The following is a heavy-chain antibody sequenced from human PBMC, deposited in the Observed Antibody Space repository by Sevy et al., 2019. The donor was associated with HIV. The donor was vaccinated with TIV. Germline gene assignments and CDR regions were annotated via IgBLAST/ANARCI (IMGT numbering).Heavy chain of an antibody. V-gene: IGHV3-23*01. CDR2: ISGSGTRT. Sequence: GGSLRLSCAVSGFSFDSYGMTWVRQAPGKGLEWVSGISGSGTRTYYADSVKGRFIISRDNSKNTLYLQMNSLRSDGTGLYEWAEGGGGHYDPDEIGYYFYYYNMDVWGKGTTVTVSS. CDR1: GFSFDSYG. CDR3: AEGGGGHYDPDEIGYYFYYYNMDV. D-gene: IGHD3-22*01. J-gene: IGHJ6*03.